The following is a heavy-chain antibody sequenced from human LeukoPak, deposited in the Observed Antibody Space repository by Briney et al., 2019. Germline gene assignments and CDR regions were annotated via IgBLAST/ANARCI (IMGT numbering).Heavy chain of an antibody. Sequence: PGGSLRLSCAASGFTVSSNYMSWVRQAPGKGLEWVSVIYSGGSTYYADSVKGRFTISRDNSKNTLYLQMNSLRAEDTAVYYCARTTTVTLDAFDIWGQGTMVTVSS. CDR1: GFTVSSNY. CDR3: ARTTTVTLDAFDI. D-gene: IGHD4-17*01. J-gene: IGHJ3*02. V-gene: IGHV3-53*01. CDR2: IYSGGST.